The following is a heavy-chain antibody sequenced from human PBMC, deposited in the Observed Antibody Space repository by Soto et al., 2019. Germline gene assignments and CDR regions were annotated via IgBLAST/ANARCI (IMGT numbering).Heavy chain of an antibody. J-gene: IGHJ3*02. CDR1: GGSISSSSYY. D-gene: IGHD3-16*02. CDR3: ASHHMITFGGVIVPEAFDI. Sequence: SETLSLTCTVSGGSISSSSYYWGWIRQPPGKGLEWIGSIYYSGSTYYNPSLKSRVTISVDTSKNQFSLKLSSVTAADTAVYYCASHHMITFGGVIVPEAFDIWGQGTMVTVSS. CDR2: IYYSGST. V-gene: IGHV4-39*01.